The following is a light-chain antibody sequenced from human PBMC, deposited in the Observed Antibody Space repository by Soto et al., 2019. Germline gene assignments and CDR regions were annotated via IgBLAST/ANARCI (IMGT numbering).Light chain of an antibody. Sequence: DIQMTQSPSSLSASVGDRVTITCRTSQPISDYLNWYQQKPGKAPKLLIYKASTLKSGVPSRFSGSGSGTDFTLTISSLQPEDVATYYCQKYNIAPRTFGQGTKVDIK. J-gene: IGKJ1*01. CDR1: QPISDY. CDR3: QKYNIAPRT. CDR2: KAS. V-gene: IGKV1-27*01.